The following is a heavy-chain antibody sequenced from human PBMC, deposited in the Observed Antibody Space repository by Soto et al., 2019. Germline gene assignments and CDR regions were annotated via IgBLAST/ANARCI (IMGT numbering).Heavy chain of an antibody. J-gene: IGHJ3*02. CDR1: GFTFSSYA. V-gene: IGHV3-23*01. CDR3: AAAPGIAVAGGAFDI. Sequence: GGSLRLSCAASGFTFSSYAMSWVRQAPGKGLEWVSAISGSGGSTYYADSVKGRFTISRDNSKNTLYLQMNSLRAEDTAVYYCAAAPGIAVAGGAFDIWGQGTMVTVSS. D-gene: IGHD6-19*01. CDR2: ISGSGGST.